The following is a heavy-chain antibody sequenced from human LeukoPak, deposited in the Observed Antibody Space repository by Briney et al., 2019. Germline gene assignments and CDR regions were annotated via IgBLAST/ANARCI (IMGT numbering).Heavy chain of an antibody. D-gene: IGHD1-1*01. J-gene: IGHJ4*02. Sequence: GGSLRLSCSASGFSLRSYWMSWVRQAPGKGPEWVASIKFDESEKHYVDSVKGRFTISRDTAKNSLYLQMNSLRAGDTAVYFCARVTTNGYFEYWSQGTLVTVSS. CDR2: IKFDESEK. CDR1: GFSLRSYW. V-gene: IGHV3-7*04. CDR3: ARVTTNGYFEY.